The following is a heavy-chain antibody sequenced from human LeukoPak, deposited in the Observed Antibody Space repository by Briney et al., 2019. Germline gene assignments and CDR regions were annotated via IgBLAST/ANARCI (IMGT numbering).Heavy chain of an antibody. CDR3: AKGHYMDV. CDR2: ISYDGSNK. CDR1: GFTFSNYG. V-gene: IGHV3-30*18. J-gene: IGHJ6*03. Sequence: GSLRLSCAASGFTFSNYGMHWVRQAPGKGLEWVAVISYDGSNKYYADSVKGRFTISIDNSKNTLYLQMNSLRAEDTAVYYCAKGHYMDVWGKGTTVTVSS.